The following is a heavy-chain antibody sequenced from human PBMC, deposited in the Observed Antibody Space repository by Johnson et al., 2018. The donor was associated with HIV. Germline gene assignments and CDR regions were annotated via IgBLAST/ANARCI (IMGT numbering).Heavy chain of an antibody. Sequence: MLLVESGGGLVKPGGSLRLSCAASGFTFSNAWVSWVRQAPGKGLECIAYISGGGVGTFYADSVKGRFSLSRDISKNMLYLQMHSLRGDDTGHNVRGLLGLRWAMWG. J-gene: IGHJ1*01. V-gene: IGHV3-23*04. D-gene: IGHD3-10*02. CDR2: ISGGGVGT. CDR1: GFTFSNAW. CDR3: GLLGLRWAM.